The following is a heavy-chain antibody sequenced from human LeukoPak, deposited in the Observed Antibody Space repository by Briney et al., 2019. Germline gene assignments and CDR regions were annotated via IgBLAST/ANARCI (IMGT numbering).Heavy chain of an antibody. J-gene: IGHJ4*02. Sequence: ASVKVSFKASGYTFTSYKINRVRQAPGPGLAWMGWMNPNSGNTGYTQKFQGRVTFTRNTSISTAYMELRRLRVDDTAVYYCAGWRATTYNFDYWGQGTLVTVSS. CDR2: MNPNSGNT. V-gene: IGHV1-8*01. D-gene: IGHD5-12*01. CDR3: AGWRATTYNFDY. CDR1: GYTFTSYK.